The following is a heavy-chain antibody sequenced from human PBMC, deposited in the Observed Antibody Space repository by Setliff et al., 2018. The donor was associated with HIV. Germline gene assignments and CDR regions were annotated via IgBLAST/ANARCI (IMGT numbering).Heavy chain of an antibody. J-gene: IGHJ4*02. CDR2: ITGSGKTI. V-gene: IGHV3-48*03. CDR1: GFTFSTHE. D-gene: IGHD6-19*01. Sequence: PGGSLRLSCAASGFTFSTHEMNWVRQAPGKGLEWVSYITGSGKTIYYADSVKGRFTISRDNAKNSLYLQMNSLRAEDTALYYCARGISGWYAPLGYWGQGTLVTVSS. CDR3: ARGISGWYAPLGY.